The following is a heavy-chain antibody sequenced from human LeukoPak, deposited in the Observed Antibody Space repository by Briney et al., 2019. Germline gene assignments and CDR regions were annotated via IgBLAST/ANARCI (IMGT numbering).Heavy chain of an antibody. V-gene: IGHV3-21*01. J-gene: IGHJ4*02. CDR2: ISSSSSYI. D-gene: IGHD3-22*01. CDR3: AREGYYDSSGYYWGVDY. Sequence: KPGGSLRLSCAASGFTFSSYSMNWVRQAPGKGLEWVSSISSSSSYIYYADSVKGRFTISRDNAKNSLYLQMNSLRAEDTAVYYCAREGYYDSSGYYWGVDYWGQGTLVTVSS. CDR1: GFTFSSYS.